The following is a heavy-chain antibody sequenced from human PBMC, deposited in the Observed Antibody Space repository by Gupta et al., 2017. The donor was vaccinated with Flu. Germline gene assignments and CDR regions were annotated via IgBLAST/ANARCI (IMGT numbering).Heavy chain of an antibody. Sequence: WMNWVRQAPGKGLVWVSRINPDGSSTSSADSVKGRFTISRDNAKSTLYLQMNSLRPEDTAVYYCARDEYADYKPFDYWGQGTLVTVSS. CDR3: ARDEYADYKPFDY. CDR2: INPDGSST. D-gene: IGHD4-17*01. CDR1: W. J-gene: IGHJ4*02. V-gene: IGHV3-74*01.